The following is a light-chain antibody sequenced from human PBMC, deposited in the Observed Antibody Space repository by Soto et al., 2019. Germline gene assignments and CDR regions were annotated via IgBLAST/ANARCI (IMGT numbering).Light chain of an antibody. V-gene: IGKV1-13*02. Sequence: QMTQTPSSPSASVGDRVTITCRASQGISNYLAWYQQKPGKVPKLLIYDASSLESGVPSRFSGSGSGTEFTLTISSLQPDDFATYYCQHYNSYSEAFGQGGKV. CDR1: QGISNY. CDR3: QHYNSYSEA. CDR2: DAS. J-gene: IGKJ1*01.